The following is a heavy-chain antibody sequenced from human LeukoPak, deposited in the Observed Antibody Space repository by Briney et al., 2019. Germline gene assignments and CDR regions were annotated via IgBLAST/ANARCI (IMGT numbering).Heavy chain of an antibody. Sequence: GGSLRLSCAASGFTFSSYWMSWVRQAPGKGLEWVANIKQDGSEKYYVDSVKGRFTISRDNAKNSLYLQMNSLRAEDTAVYYCAKERDRYSYGSRYFDYWGQGTLVTVSS. D-gene: IGHD5-18*01. V-gene: IGHV3-7*03. J-gene: IGHJ4*02. CDR3: AKERDRYSYGSRYFDY. CDR1: GFTFSSYW. CDR2: IKQDGSEK.